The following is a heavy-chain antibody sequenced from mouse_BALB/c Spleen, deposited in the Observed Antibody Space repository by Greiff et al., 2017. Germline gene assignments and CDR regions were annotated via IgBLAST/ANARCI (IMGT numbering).Heavy chain of an antibody. D-gene: IGHD2-4*01. CDR1: GYSFTGYF. V-gene: IGHV1-20*02. J-gene: IGHJ4*01. Sequence: VQLQQSGPDLVKPGASVKISCKASGYSFTGYFMNWVMQSHGKSLEWIGRINPYNGDTFYNQKFKGKATLTVDKSSSTAHMELRSLASEDSAVYYCAREGDYDDGIYAMDYWGQGTSVTVSS. CDR2: INPYNGDT. CDR3: AREGDYDDGIYAMDY.